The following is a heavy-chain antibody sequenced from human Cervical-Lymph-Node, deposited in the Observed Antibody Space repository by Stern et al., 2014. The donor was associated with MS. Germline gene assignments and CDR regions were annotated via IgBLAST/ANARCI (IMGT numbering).Heavy chain of an antibody. J-gene: IGHJ4*02. V-gene: IGHV5-51*01. CDR2: IYPGDSDT. CDR1: GYSFTNYW. D-gene: IGHD2-2*01. CDR3: ARHESYQPLFY. Sequence: EVHLVESGAEVKKPGESLKISCKGSGYSFTNYWIGWVRQMPGKGLEWMGIIYPGDSDTRYSPSFQGQVTISTDKSTSTAYLQRRSLKASDPAMYYCARHESYQPLFYWGQGTLVTVSS.